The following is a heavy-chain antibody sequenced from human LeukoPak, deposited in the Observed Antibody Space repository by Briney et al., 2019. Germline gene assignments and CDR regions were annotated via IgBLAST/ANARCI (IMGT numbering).Heavy chain of an antibody. J-gene: IGHJ4*02. CDR3: ATRRGEN. CDR1: GFTFSTYW. Sequence: PGGSLRLSCAASGFTFSTYWMSWVRQAPGKGLEWVALIKEVDSDTYYMDSVRGRFTIFRDNADNSLYLQMNSLRGDDTAVYYCATRRGENLGQGTLVTVSS. V-gene: IGHV3-7*01. CDR2: IKEVDSDT.